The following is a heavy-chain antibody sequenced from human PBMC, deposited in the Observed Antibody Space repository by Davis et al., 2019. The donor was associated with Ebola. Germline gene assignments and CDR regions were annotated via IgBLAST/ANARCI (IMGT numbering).Heavy chain of an antibody. CDR3: ARSSKDAQNVALIDY. V-gene: IGHV1-2*02. J-gene: IGHJ4*02. Sequence: ASVMVSCKASGYTFTGYYMHWVRQAPGQGLEWMGWINPNSGGTNYAQKFQGRVTMTRDTSISTAYMELSRLRSDDTAVYYCARSSKDAQNVALIDYWGQGTLVTVSS. D-gene: IGHD5-12*01. CDR2: INPNSGGT. CDR1: GYTFTGYY.